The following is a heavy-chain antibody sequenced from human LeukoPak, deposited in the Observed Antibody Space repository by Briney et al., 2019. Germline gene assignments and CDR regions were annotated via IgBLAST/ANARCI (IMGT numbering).Heavy chain of an antibody. D-gene: IGHD2-21*01. J-gene: IGHJ4*02. V-gene: IGHV3-48*01. Sequence: GGSLRLSCAASGFTFGNYNMNWVRQAPGKGLEWVSYISRSTTTIYYADSVKGRFTFSRDNGKNSLYLHMNRLRAEDTAVYYCARDVPLLSHDFWGQGTLVTVSS. CDR3: ARDVPLLSHDF. CDR1: GFTFGNYN. CDR2: ISRSTTTI.